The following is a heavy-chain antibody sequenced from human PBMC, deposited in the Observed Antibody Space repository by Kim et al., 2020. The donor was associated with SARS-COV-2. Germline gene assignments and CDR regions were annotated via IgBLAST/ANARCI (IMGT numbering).Heavy chain of an antibody. D-gene: IGHD3-10*01. CDR1: GYNFVTQF. Sequence: ASVKVSCKASGYNFVTQFMNWVRQAPGQGLEWMGNIDTRNGNPKYAQGFAGRFVFSFDTSVSTAYLQINSLQPEDTALYYCSFGLPNPRTDYFFQLTLVT. CDR3: SFGLPNPRTDY. V-gene: IGHV7-4-1*02. CDR2: IDTRNGNP. J-gene: IGHJ4*02.